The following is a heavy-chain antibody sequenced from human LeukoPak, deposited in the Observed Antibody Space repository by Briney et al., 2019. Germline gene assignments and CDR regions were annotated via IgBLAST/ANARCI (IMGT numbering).Heavy chain of an antibody. CDR3: ARYGTIVAAGTFDY. D-gene: IGHD6-13*01. J-gene: IGHJ4*02. Sequence: PGGSLRLSCAASGFTFSSYWMSWVRQALGKGLEWVANIKQDGSEKYYVDSVRGRFTISRDNAKNSLYLQMNSLRAEDTAVHYCARYGTIVAAGTFDYWGRGTLVTVSS. CDR2: IKQDGSEK. CDR1: GFTFSSYW. V-gene: IGHV3-7*04.